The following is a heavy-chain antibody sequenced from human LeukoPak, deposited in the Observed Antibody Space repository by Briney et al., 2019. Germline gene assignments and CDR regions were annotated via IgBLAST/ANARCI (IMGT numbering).Heavy chain of an antibody. Sequence: GGSLRLSCAVSGFTFSNYWVTWVRQTPGKGLEFVANINRDGSVKNYVDSVKGRFTISRDNSKNTLYLQMNSLRAEDTAVYYCAKDPYSGSYFDYWGQGTLVTVSS. V-gene: IGHV3-7*03. CDR2: INRDGSVK. CDR1: GFTFSNYW. J-gene: IGHJ4*02. CDR3: AKDPYSGSYFDY. D-gene: IGHD1-26*01.